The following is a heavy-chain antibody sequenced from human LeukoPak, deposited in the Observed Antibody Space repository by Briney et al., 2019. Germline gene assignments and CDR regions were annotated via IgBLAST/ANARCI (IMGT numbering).Heavy chain of an antibody. CDR1: GFTFSSYG. Sequence: GGSLRLSCAASGFTFSSYGMHWVRQAPGKGLEWVAVTSYDGSNKYYADSVKGRFTISRDNSKNTLYLQMNSLRAEDTAVYYCAKGDSSGYYFPSFRFDPWGQGTLVTVSS. CDR3: AKGDSSGYYFPSFRFDP. CDR2: TSYDGSNK. J-gene: IGHJ5*02. D-gene: IGHD3-22*01. V-gene: IGHV3-30*18.